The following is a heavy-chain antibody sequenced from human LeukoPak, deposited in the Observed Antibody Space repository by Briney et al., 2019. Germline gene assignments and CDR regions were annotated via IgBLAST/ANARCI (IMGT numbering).Heavy chain of an antibody. CDR2: FYTSGST. J-gene: IGHJ6*02. Sequence: PSQTLSLTCTVSGGSIGSGNYYWSWIRQPAGKGLEWIGRFYTSGSTNYNPSLKSRVTISVDTSKNQFSLKLSSATAADTAVYYCARGRWVTTPHTLGEYYGMDVWGQGTTVTVSS. D-gene: IGHD3-16*01. V-gene: IGHV4-61*02. CDR1: GGSIGSGNYY. CDR3: ARGRWVTTPHTLGEYYGMDV.